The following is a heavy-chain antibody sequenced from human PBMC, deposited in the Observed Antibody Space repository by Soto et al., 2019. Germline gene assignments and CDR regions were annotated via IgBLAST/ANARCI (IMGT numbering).Heavy chain of an antibody. CDR1: GGTFSSYT. CDR3: ARSLDYGDRNQLDY. J-gene: IGHJ4*02. V-gene: IGHV1-69*02. D-gene: IGHD4-17*01. CDR2: IIPNLGIA. Sequence: QVQLVQSGAEVKKPGSSVKVSCKASGGTFSSYTISWVRQAPGQGLEWMGRIIPNLGIANYAQKFQGRVTITADKSTSTAYMELSSLRSEDTAVYYCARSLDYGDRNQLDYWGQGTLVTVSS.